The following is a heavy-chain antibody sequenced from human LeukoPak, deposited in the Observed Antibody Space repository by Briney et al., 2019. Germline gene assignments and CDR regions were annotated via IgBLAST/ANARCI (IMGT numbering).Heavy chain of an antibody. J-gene: IGHJ5*02. V-gene: IGHV1-2*06. D-gene: IGHD3-10*01. Sequence: GASVKVSCRTSGFTFTGYYVHWVRQAPGQGLEWMGRINPNSGETIYAERFQGRVTMTRDTSISTAYMELSRLRSDDTAVYYCARLVYYYGSGRSRLDPWGQGTLVIVSS. CDR2: INPNSGET. CDR1: GFTFTGYY. CDR3: ARLVYYYGSGRSRLDP.